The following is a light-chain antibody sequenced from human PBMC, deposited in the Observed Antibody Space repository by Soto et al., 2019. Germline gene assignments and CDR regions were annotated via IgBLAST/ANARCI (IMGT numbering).Light chain of an antibody. CDR3: QQYHMSPFT. Sequence: DIQMTQSRSTLSASVGDRVTRTCRASQSISNWLAWYQQKPGKAPKLLIFKASTLERGVPSRFSGSGSGTDFTLTISRLEPDDFAVYCCQQYHMSPFTFGQGTRLEIK. CDR1: QSISNW. CDR2: KAS. V-gene: IGKV1-5*03. J-gene: IGKJ5*01.